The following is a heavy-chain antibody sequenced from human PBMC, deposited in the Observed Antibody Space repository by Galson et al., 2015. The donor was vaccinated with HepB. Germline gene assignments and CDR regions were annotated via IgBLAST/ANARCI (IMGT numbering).Heavy chain of an antibody. CDR1: GYTFTSYA. CDR2: INAGNGNT. Sequence: SVKVSCKASGYTFTSYAMHWVRQAPGQRLEWMGWINAGNGNTKYSQKFQGRVTITRDTSASTAYMELSSLRSEDTAVYYCARDGKGAVAGTRHLRGFGEGYYGMDVWGQGTTVTVSS. CDR3: ARDGKGAVAGTRHLRGFGEGYYGMDV. J-gene: IGHJ6*02. V-gene: IGHV1-3*01. D-gene: IGHD6-19*01.